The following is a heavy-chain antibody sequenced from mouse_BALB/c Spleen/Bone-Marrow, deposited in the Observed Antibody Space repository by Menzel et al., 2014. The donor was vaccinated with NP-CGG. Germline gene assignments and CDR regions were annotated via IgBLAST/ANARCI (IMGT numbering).Heavy chain of an antibody. CDR2: IDPSDSET. Sequence: VQLQQSGAEPVKPGAPVKLSCKASGYTFTSYWMNWVKQRPGRGLEWIGRIDPSDSETHYNQKFKDKATLTVDKSSSTAYIQLSSLTSEDSAVYYCARALGDGYYYAMDYWGQGTSVTVSS. J-gene: IGHJ4*01. CDR3: ARALGDGYYYAMDY. V-gene: IGHV1-69*02. D-gene: IGHD2-3*01. CDR1: GYTFTSYW.